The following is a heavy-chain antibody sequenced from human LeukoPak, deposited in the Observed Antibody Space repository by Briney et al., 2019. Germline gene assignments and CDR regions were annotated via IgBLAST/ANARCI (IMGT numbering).Heavy chain of an antibody. CDR3: AKLRGKWNQVGHQLDG. CDR2: ISGSGGST. V-gene: IGHV3-23*01. D-gene: IGHD1-20*01. CDR1: GFTFSSYA. J-gene: IGHJ6*04. Sequence: GGSLRLSCAASGFTFSSYAMSWGRQAPGKGLEWISAISGSGGSTYYADSVKGRFTISRDNSNNTLYLQMNSLRAAAPAVFYCAKLRGKWNQVGHQLDGWGKGTKVTVSS.